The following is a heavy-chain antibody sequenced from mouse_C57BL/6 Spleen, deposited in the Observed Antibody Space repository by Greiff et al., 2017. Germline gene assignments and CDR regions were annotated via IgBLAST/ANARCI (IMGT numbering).Heavy chain of an antibody. J-gene: IGHJ3*01. CDR2: ISSGSSTI. CDR1: GFTFSDYG. CDR3: ARSYYYGSSYDWFAY. Sequence: DVMLVESGGGLVKPGGSLKLSCAASGFTFSDYGMHWVRQAPEKGLEWVAYISSGSSTIYYADTVKGRFTISRANAKNTLFLQMTSLRSEDTAMYYCARSYYYGSSYDWFAYWGQGTLVTVSA. V-gene: IGHV5-17*01. D-gene: IGHD1-1*01.